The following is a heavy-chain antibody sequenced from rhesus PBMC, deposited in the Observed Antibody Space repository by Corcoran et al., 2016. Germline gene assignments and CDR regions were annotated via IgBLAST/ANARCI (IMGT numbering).Heavy chain of an antibody. J-gene: IGHJ4*01. CDR1: GGSISDDYY. Sequence: QVQLQESGPGLVKPSETLSLTCAVSGGSISDDYYWSWIRQPPGKGLEWIGYIYGSGGGTNYNSSLKNRVTISIDTSKNQFSLELSSVTAADTAVYYCARVPGYFDYWGQGVLVTVSS. CDR3: ARVPGYFDY. CDR2: IYGSGGGT. V-gene: IGHV4-106*01.